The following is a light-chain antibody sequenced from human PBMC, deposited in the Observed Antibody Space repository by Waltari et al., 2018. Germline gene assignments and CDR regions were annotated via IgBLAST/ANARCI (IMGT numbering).Light chain of an antibody. CDR3: QQYFSYPIT. Sequence: DIQMTQSPSPLSASVGDRVIITCRASQGIAKLLAWYQQKPGKAPKSLIPSASTLHGGVPARFTGSGSWTDFNLTISGLQPEDLATYYCQQYFSYPITFGQGTRL. J-gene: IGKJ5*01. V-gene: IGKV1-16*01. CDR2: SAS. CDR1: QGIAKL.